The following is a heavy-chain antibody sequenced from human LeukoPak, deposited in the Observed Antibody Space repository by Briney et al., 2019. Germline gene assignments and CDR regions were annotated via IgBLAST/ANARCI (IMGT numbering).Heavy chain of an antibody. CDR1: GYTFTCYG. V-gene: IGHV1-18*01. D-gene: IGHD1-1*01. CDR3: ARGGTGTNYYYYYYMDV. CDR2: ISAYNGNT. J-gene: IGHJ6*03. Sequence: ASVKVSCKASGYTFTCYGISWARQAPGQGLEWMGWISAYNGNTNYAQKLQGRVTMTTDTSTSTAYMELRSLRSDDTAVYYCARGGTGTNYYYYYYMDVWGKGTTVTVSS.